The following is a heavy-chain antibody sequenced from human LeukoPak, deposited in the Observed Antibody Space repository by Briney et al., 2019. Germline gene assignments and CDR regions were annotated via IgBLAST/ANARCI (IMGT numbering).Heavy chain of an antibody. CDR2: ISSSSTTI. Sequence: PGGSLRLSCAASGFTFSGYSMTWVRQAPGKGLEWVSYISSSSTTIYYADSVQGRFTISRDNAKNSLYLQMNSLRAEDTAVYYCAKMVGANSFDYWGQGTLVTVSS. D-gene: IGHD1-26*01. V-gene: IGHV3-48*01. CDR1: GFTFSGYS. CDR3: AKMVGANSFDY. J-gene: IGHJ4*02.